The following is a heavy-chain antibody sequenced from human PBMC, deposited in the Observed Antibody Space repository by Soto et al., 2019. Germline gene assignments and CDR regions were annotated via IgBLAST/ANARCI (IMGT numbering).Heavy chain of an antibody. CDR3: ARGGVPAAIWFDP. CDR1: GGTFSSYA. D-gene: IGHD2-2*01. CDR2: IIPILGIA. V-gene: IGHV1-69*10. J-gene: IGHJ5*02. Sequence: ASVKVSCKASGGTFSSYAISWVRQAPGQGLEWMGGIIPILGIANYAQKFQGRVTITADKSTSTAYMELSSLRSEDTVVYYCARGGVPAAIWFDPWGQGTLVTVSS.